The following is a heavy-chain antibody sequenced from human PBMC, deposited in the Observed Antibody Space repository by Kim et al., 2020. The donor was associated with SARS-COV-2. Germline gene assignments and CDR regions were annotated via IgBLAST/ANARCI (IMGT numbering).Heavy chain of an antibody. CDR1: GYIFSAYF. V-gene: IGHV1-2*02. J-gene: IGHJ3*02. Sequence: ASVKVSCKTSGYIFSAYFLHWVRQAPGQGLEWMGWINPNSGGTNYAQRFRGRVSMTRDTSTNTVYMKLGGLTSDDTAMYYCARDEPPTGTGFVFDMWGQG. CDR2: INPNSGGT. CDR3: ARDEPPTGTGFVFDM. D-gene: IGHD1-1*01.